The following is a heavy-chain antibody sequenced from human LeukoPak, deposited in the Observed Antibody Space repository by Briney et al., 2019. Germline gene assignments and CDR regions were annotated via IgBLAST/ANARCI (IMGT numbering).Heavy chain of an antibody. CDR2: IWYDGSNK. V-gene: IGHV3-33*01. CDR3: ARDPCSGGSCYPRGYYYYGMDV. J-gene: IGHJ6*02. CDR1: GFTLSSYG. D-gene: IGHD2-15*01. Sequence: GGSLRLSCAASGFTLSSYGMHWVRQAPGKGLEWVADIWYDGSNKYYADSVKGRFTISRDNSKNTLYLQMNSLRAEDTAVYYCARDPCSGGSCYPRGYYYYGMDVWGQGTTVTVSS.